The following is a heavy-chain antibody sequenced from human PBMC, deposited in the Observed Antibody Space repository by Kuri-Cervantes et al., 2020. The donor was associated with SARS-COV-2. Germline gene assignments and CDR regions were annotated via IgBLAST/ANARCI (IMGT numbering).Heavy chain of an antibody. V-gene: IGHV1-46*01. CDR3: ATNIAAAGLYYYMDV. D-gene: IGHD6-13*01. Sequence: ASVKVSCKASGYTFTSYYMHWVRQAPGQGLEWMGIINPSGGSTSYAQKFQGRVTMTRDTSTSTAYMELSSLRSEDTAVYYCATNIAAAGLYYYMDVWGKGTTVTVSS. CDR1: GYTFTSYY. J-gene: IGHJ6*03. CDR2: INPSGGST.